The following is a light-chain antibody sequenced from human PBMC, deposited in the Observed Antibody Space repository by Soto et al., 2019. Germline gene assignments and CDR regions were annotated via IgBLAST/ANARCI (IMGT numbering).Light chain of an antibody. V-gene: IGKV1-39*01. Sequence: DIQMTQSPSSLSASVGDRVTITCRASQSISNYLNWYQQKAGKVPKLLIYGAASLQSGVPSRFSGSGSGTDFTLTISSLQPEDFATYFCLQDYNYPYSFGQGTKLEIK. CDR2: GAA. CDR1: QSISNY. CDR3: LQDYNYPYS. J-gene: IGKJ2*01.